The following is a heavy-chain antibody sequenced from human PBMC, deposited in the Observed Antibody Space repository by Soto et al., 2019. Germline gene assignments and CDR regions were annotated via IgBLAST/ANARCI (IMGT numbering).Heavy chain of an antibody. V-gene: IGHV4-39*01. CDR1: GGSISSSSYY. D-gene: IGHD3-10*01. CDR2: IYYSGST. J-gene: IGHJ3*02. CDR3: ARWVGDYYGSGSYYRREEAFDI. Sequence: QLQLQESGPGLVKPSENLSLTCTVSGGSISSSSYYWGWIRQPPGKGLEWIGSIYYSGSTYYNPSLKSRVTISVDTSKNQFSLKLSSVTAADTAVYYCARWVGDYYGSGSYYRREEAFDIWGQGTMVTVSS.